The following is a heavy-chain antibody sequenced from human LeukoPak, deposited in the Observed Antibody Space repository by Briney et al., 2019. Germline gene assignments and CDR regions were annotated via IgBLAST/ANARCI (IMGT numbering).Heavy chain of an antibody. CDR2: ISWNSGSI. J-gene: IGHJ4*02. Sequence: GGSLSLSCAASGFTFDDYAMHWVRQAPGKGLEWVSGISWNSGSIGYADSVKGRFTISRDNAQNSLYLQMNSLRAEDTALYYCAKGRSRGLTQGYFWGEGTLVTVSS. CDR1: GFTFDDYA. CDR3: AKGRSRGLTQGYF. V-gene: IGHV3-9*01. D-gene: IGHD3/OR15-3a*01.